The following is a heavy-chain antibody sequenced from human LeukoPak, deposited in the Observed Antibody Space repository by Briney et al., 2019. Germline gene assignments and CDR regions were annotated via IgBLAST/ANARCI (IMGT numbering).Heavy chain of an antibody. CDR2: IYYSGST. J-gene: IGHJ4*02. D-gene: IGHD5-18*01. Sequence: SETLSLTCTVSGGSISSSSYYWGWIRQPPGKGLEWIGSIYYSGSTYYNPSLKSRVTISVDTSKNQFSLKLSSVTAADTAVYYCARAGDTASRDYFDYWGQGTLVTVSS. V-gene: IGHV4-39*07. CDR1: GGSISSSSYY. CDR3: ARAGDTASRDYFDY.